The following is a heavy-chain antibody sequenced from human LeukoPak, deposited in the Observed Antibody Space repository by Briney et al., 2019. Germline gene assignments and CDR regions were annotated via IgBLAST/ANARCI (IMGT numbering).Heavy chain of an antibody. CDR1: GFTFSDFW. Sequence: GGSLRLSCAASGFTFSDFWVEWFRQAPGKGLEWVANINKDGSDKYYMDSVTGRFSISRDNAKNSLYLQMNSLRAEDTAVYYCARNKRDPSIWYFDYWGQGTLVTVSS. D-gene: IGHD2-2*01. V-gene: IGHV3-7*01. J-gene: IGHJ4*02. CDR2: INKDGSDK. CDR3: ARNKRDPSIWYFDY.